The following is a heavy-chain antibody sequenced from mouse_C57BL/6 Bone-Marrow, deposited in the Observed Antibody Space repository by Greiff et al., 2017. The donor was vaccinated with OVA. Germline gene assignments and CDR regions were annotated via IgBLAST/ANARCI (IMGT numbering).Heavy chain of an antibody. V-gene: IGHV14-4*01. CDR2: IDPENGDT. J-gene: IGHJ1*03. Sequence: EVQLQQSGAVLVRPGASVKLSCTASGFNIKDDYMHWVKQRPEQGLEWIGWIDPENGDTEYAPKFQGKATITADTSSNTAYLQLSSLTSEDAAVYYCTVYYSDWYFDDWGTGTTVTVSA. CDR3: TVYYSDWYFDD. CDR1: GFNIKDDY. D-gene: IGHD2-12*01.